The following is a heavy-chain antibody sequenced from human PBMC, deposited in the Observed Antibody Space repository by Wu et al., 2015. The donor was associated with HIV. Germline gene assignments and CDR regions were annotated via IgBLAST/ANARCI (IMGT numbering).Heavy chain of an antibody. CDR2: IDPNSGGT. CDR3: ARDSYQHAFDI. D-gene: IGHD2-2*01. CDR1: GYTFTGHY. Sequence: QVQLVQSGAEVKKPGASVKVSCKASGYTFTGHYMYWVRQAPGQGLEWMGWIDPNSGGTKYTQKFQGRVTMTRDTPISTAYMELSSLRSEDTAVYYCARDSYQHAFDIWGQGTMVTVSS. J-gene: IGHJ3*02. V-gene: IGHV1-2*02.